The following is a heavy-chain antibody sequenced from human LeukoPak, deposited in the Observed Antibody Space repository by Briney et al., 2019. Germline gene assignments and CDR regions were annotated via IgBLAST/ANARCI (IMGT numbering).Heavy chain of an antibody. V-gene: IGHV5-51*01. CDR1: GYSFTSYW. CDR3: ARPPTYCGGDCSYFQH. J-gene: IGHJ1*01. CDR2: IYPGDSDT. Sequence: GESLKISCKGSGYSFTSYWIGWVRQMPGKGLEWMGIIYPGDSDTRYSPSFQGQVTISADKSISTAYLQWSSLKASDTAMYYCARPPTYCGGDCSYFQHWGQGTLVTVSS. D-gene: IGHD2-21*02.